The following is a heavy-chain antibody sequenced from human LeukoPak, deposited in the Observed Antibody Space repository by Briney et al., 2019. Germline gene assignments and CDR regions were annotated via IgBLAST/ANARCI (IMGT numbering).Heavy chain of an antibody. CDR3: ARLTMVRGVIISGWFDP. CDR2: IYYSGST. CDR1: GGSFSSYY. Sequence: PSETLSLTCTVSGGSFSSYYWTWIRQPPGQGLEWIGYIYYSGSTYYTPSLKSRVTISVDTSKNQFSLKLSSVTAADTAVYYCARLTMVRGVIISGWFDPWGQGTLVTVSS. V-gene: IGHV4-59*01. J-gene: IGHJ5*02. D-gene: IGHD3-10*01.